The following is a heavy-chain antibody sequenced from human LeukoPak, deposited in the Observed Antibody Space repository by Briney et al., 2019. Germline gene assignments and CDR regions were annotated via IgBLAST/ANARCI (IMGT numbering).Heavy chain of an antibody. CDR1: GFTFSSYA. CDR2: IGSNGGST. J-gene: IGHJ4*02. CDR3: AREYSSSSVDY. V-gene: IGHV3-64*01. D-gene: IGHD6-6*01. Sequence: GGSLRLSCAASGFTFSSYAMHWVRQAPGKGLEYVSGIGSNGGSTYYANSVKGRFTISRDNSKNTLYLQMGSLRAEDMAVYYCAREYSSSSVDYWGQGTLVTVSS.